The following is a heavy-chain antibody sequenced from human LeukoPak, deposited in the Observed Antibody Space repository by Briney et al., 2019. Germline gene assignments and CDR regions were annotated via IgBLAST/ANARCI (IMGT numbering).Heavy chain of an antibody. D-gene: IGHD3-22*01. CDR2: ISYDVTNK. Sequence: GGSLRLSCAASGFTFSSYGMHWVRQAPGKGLEWVAVISYDVTNKYYADSVKGRFTISRDNSKNTLYLQMNSLRAEDTALYYCAGDSSDYYYLDYWGQGTLVTVSS. CDR1: GFTFSSYG. CDR3: AGDSSDYYYLDY. V-gene: IGHV3-30*03. J-gene: IGHJ4*02.